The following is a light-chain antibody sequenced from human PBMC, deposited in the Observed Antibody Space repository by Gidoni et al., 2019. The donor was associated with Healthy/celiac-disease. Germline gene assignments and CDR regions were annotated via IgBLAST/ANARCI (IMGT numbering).Light chain of an antibody. J-gene: IGLJ2*01. CDR3: AAWDDSLNGPVV. V-gene: IGLV1-44*01. Sequence: QSVLTQPPSASGTPGQRVTISCSGSSSNIGSNTVNWYQPLPGTAPKLLLHSTNHRPSGVPDRFSGSKSGTSASLAISGLQSEDESDYYCAAWDDSLNGPVVFGGGTKLTVL. CDR2: STN. CDR1: SSNIGSNT.